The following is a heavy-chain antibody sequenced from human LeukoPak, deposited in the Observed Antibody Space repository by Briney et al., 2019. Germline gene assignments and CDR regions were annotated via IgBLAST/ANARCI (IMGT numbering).Heavy chain of an antibody. CDR3: ARTGVVATSYFFDY. CDR2: IYYSGNT. J-gene: IGHJ4*02. D-gene: IGHD5-12*01. V-gene: IGHV4-31*03. Sequence: TSQTLSLTCNVSGGSISSGGYYWSWIRQHPGKGLEWIGDIYYSGNTYYNPSLKSRVTISADTSKNQFSLKLTSVTAADTAVYYCARTGVVATSYFFDYWGQGTLVTVSS. CDR1: GGSISSGGYY.